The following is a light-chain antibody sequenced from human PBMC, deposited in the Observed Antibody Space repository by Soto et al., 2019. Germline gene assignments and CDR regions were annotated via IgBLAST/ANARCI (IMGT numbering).Light chain of an antibody. CDR2: EVS. CDR3: SSYAGSNNVV. Sequence: QSALTQPPSASGSRGLSVTISCTGTSSDVGGYNYVSWYQQHPGKAPKLMIYEVSKRPSGVPDRFSGSKSGNTASLTVSGLQAEDEADYYCSSYAGSNNVVFGGGTKFTVL. J-gene: IGLJ2*01. CDR1: SSDVGGYNY. V-gene: IGLV2-8*01.